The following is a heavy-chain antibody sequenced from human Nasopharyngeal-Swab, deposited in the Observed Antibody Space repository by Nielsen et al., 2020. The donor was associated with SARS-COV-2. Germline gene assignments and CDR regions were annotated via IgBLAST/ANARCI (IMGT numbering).Heavy chain of an antibody. D-gene: IGHD4-17*01. V-gene: IGHV4-38-2*02. Sequence: SETLSLTCTVSNYSISSGHYWGWIRQPPGKRLEWIGAIFYAGVTYYNPSLEKRVTMSVDRSKNHFSLNLTSVTAADTAIYFCARLTPGDLVNYFDPWGPGILVTVSS. CDR2: IFYAGVT. CDR1: NYSISSGHY. J-gene: IGHJ5*02. CDR3: ARLTPGDLVNYFDP.